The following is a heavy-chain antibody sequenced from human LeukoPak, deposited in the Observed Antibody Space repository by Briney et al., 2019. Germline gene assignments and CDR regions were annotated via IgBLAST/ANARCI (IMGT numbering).Heavy chain of an antibody. CDR2: LYYSGNT. CDR1: GGSISGSSYH. Sequence: PSETLSLTCTVSGGSISGSSYHWGWIRQPPGKGLEWIGNLYYSGNTYYNPSLKSRVNISVDTSKNQFSLKLSSVTAADTAVYYCARRHDGESDYWGQGTLVTVSS. V-gene: IGHV4-39*01. CDR3: ARRHDGESDY. D-gene: IGHD3-10*01. J-gene: IGHJ4*02.